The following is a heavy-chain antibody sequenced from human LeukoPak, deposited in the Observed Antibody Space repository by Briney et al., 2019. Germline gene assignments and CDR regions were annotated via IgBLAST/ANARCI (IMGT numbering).Heavy chain of an antibody. Sequence: ASVKVSCKASGYTFTGYYMHWVRQAPGQGLEWMGWINPNSGGTNYAQKFQGRVTMTRDTSISTAYMELSRLRSDDTAVYYCAKGQVRGKAASSGYPHFDYWGQGTLVTVSS. V-gene: IGHV1-2*02. CDR1: GYTFTGYY. CDR2: INPNSGGT. CDR3: AKGQVRGKAASSGYPHFDY. D-gene: IGHD3-22*01. J-gene: IGHJ4*02.